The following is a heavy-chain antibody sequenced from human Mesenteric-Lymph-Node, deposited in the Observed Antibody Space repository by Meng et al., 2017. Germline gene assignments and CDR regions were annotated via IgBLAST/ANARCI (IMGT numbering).Heavy chain of an antibody. V-gene: IGHV3-30*04. Sequence: GGSLRLSCAASGFLFRNYAINWVRQAPGKGLEWVALISYDGANEYYADSVKGRFSISRDNSKNTLFLQMNSLRSEDTAVYYCARDATFGAFDIWGQGTMVTVSS. D-gene: IGHD3-10*01. CDR2: ISYDGANE. CDR1: GFLFRNYA. J-gene: IGHJ3*02. CDR3: ARDATFGAFDI.